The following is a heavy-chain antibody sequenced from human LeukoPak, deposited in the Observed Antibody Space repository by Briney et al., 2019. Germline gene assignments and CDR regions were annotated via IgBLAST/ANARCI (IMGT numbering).Heavy chain of an antibody. CDR2: IYSGGST. Sequence: PGGSLRLSCAASGFTFSSYAMSWVRQAPGKGLEWVSVIYSGGSTYYADSVKGRFTISRDNSKNTLYLQMNSLRAEDTAVYHCARGSGYYLSDFDYWGQGTLVTVSS. CDR3: ARGSGYYLSDFDY. V-gene: IGHV3-66*01. J-gene: IGHJ4*02. D-gene: IGHD3-3*01. CDR1: GFTFSSYA.